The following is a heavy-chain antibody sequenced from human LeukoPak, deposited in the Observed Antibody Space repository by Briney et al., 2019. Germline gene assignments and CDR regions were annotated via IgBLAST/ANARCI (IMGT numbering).Heavy chain of an antibody. CDR2: INHSGST. CDR3: ARHGGNSSPHYFDY. J-gene: IGHJ4*02. CDR1: GGSFSGYY. D-gene: IGHD6-6*01. V-gene: IGHV4-34*01. Sequence: SETLSLTCAVYGGSFSGYYWSWIRQPPGKGLEWIGEINHSGSTNYNPSLESRVTISVDTSKNQFSLNLSSVTAADTAVYYCARHGGNSSPHYFDYWGQGTLVTVSS.